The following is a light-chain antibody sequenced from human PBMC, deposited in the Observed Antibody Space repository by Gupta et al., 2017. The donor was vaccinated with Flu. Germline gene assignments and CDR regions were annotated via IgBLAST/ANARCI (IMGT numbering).Light chain of an antibody. CDR2: EVR. CDR3: SSYTTFNTRE. J-gene: IGLJ3*02. Sequence: QSALTQPASVPGSPGQAITISCTGTSSDIGAYNFVTWYQQHPGKAPKLIIYEVRNRPSGVSSRFSGSKSGNTASLTISGLQADDEADYYCSSYTTFNTREFAGGTKLTVL. CDR1: SSDIGAYNF. V-gene: IGLV2-14*01.